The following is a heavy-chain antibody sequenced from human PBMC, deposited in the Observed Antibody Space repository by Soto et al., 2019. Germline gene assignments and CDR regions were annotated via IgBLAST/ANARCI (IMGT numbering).Heavy chain of an antibody. CDR2: VYYSGTT. CDR1: GGSVSSGRYY. Sequence: QVQLQESGPGLVKPSETLSLTCTVSGGSVSSGRYYWTWIRQPPGKELEWIGYVYYSGTTNYNPSLTSRVPISVDTSKHQFSLNLSSVTAADTAVYFCARDVGGYITDWSPWWFEPWGQGTLVTVSS. V-gene: IGHV4-61*01. CDR3: ARDVGGYITDWSPWWFEP. J-gene: IGHJ5*02. D-gene: IGHD3-9*01.